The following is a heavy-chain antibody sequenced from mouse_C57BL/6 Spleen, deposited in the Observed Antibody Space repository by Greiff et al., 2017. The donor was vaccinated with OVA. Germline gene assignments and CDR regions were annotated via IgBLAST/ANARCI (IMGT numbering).Heavy chain of an antibody. J-gene: IGHJ4*01. CDR3: ARKTAQATCYAMDY. CDR2: IDPSDSYT. CDR1: GYTFTSYW. D-gene: IGHD3-2*02. V-gene: IGHV1-50*01. Sequence: QVQLQQPGAELVKPGASVKLSRKASGYTFTSYWMQWVKQRPGQGLEWIGEIDPSDSYTNYNQKFKGKATLTVDTSSSTAYMQLSSLTSEDSAVYYCARKTAQATCYAMDYWGQGTSVTVSS.